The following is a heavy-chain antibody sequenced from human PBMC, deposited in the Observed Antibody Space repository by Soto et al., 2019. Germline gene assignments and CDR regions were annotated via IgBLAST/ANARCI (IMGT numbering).Heavy chain of an antibody. V-gene: IGHV3-23*01. CDR2: ISGSGGST. J-gene: IGHJ4*02. CDR3: AKSESLVPSSTSCYDD. D-gene: IGHD2-2*01. CDR1: GFTFISYA. Sequence: PGGSLRLSCAASGFTFISYAMSWVRQAPGKGLEWVSAISGSGGSTYYADPVKGRFTISRDNSKNTLYLQMNSLRAEDTAVYYCAKSESLVPSSTSCYDDWGQGTLVTVSS.